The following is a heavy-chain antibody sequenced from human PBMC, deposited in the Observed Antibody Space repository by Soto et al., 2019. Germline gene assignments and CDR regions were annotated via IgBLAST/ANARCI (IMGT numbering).Heavy chain of an antibody. V-gene: IGHV3-23*01. CDR1: GFTFSSYA. CDR2: ISGSGGST. CDR3: AKGEGSYYCYGMDV. J-gene: IGHJ6*02. Sequence: PGGSLRLSCAASGFTFSSYAMSWVRQSPGKGLEWVSAISGSGGSTYYADSVKGRFTISRDNSKNTLYLQMNSLRAEDTAVYYCAKGEGSYYCYGMDVWGQGTTVTVSS.